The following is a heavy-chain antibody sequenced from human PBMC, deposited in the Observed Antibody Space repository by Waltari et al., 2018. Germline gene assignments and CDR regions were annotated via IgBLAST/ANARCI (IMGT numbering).Heavy chain of an antibody. CDR1: GFTFSNYW. D-gene: IGHD6-6*01. Sequence: EVQLVESGGGLVQPGGSLRLSCAASGFTFSNYWMSWVRQAPGKGLEWVANIKQDGSEKHYMDSLKGRFTISRDNAKNSVYLQVNSLRAEDTAVFYCARIGYRSSSFDYWGQGSLVTVSS. CDR2: IKQDGSEK. CDR3: ARIGYRSSSFDY. J-gene: IGHJ4*02. V-gene: IGHV3-7*01.